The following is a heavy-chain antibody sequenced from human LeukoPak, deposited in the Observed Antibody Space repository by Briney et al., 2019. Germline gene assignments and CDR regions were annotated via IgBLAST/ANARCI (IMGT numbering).Heavy chain of an antibody. CDR2: INGAGSST. Sequence: GGSLRLSCAASGFTFSRHWMHWVRQAPGKGLVWVSRINGAGSSTSYADSVKGRFTVSRDNAKNTLNLQMNSLRAEDTAVYYCARDLFFSDAGYSSGWRAEYFHHWGQGTLVSVSS. CDR1: GFTFSRHW. D-gene: IGHD6-19*01. CDR3: ARDLFFSDAGYSSGWRAEYFHH. V-gene: IGHV3-74*01. J-gene: IGHJ1*01.